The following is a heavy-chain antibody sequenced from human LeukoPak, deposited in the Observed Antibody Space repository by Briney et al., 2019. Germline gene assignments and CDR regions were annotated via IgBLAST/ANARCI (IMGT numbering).Heavy chain of an antibody. CDR2: IYYSGST. J-gene: IGHJ5*02. V-gene: IGHV4-59*01. CDR3: ARVGDSWHWFDP. D-gene: IGHD5-24*01. Sequence: SETLSLTCTVSGGSISSYYWSWIRQPPGKGLEWIGYIYYSGSTNYSPSLKSRVTISVDTSKNQFSLKLSSVAAADTAVYYCARVGDSWHWFDPWGQGTLVTVSS. CDR1: GGSISSYY.